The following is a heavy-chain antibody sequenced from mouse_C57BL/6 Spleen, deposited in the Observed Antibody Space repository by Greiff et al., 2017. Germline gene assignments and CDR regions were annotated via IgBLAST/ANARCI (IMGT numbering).Heavy chain of an antibody. J-gene: IGHJ2*01. CDR2: IDPETGGT. CDR3: TRDPPHYYGSSPFDY. Sequence: VQGVESGAELVRPGASVTLSCKASGYTFTDYEMNWVKQTPVHGLEWIGAIDPETGGTAYNQKFKGKGILTADKSSSTAYMELRSLPSAASSVYYCTRDPPHYYGSSPFDYWGQGTTLTVSS. V-gene: IGHV1-15*01. CDR1: GYTFTDYE. D-gene: IGHD1-1*01.